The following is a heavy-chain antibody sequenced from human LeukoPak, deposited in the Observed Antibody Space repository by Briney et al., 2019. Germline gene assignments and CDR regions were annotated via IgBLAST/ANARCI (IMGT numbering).Heavy chain of an antibody. J-gene: IGHJ4*02. Sequence: ASVKVSCKASGYTFTSYYMHWVRQAPGQGLEWMGIINPSGGSTSYAQKFQGRVTMTRDMSTSTVYMELSSLRSEDTAVYYCARDLSGTSDVRSGDYWGQGTLVTVSS. CDR2: INPSGGST. V-gene: IGHV1-46*01. D-gene: IGHD4-23*01. CDR1: GYTFTSYY. CDR3: ARDLSGTSDVRSGDY.